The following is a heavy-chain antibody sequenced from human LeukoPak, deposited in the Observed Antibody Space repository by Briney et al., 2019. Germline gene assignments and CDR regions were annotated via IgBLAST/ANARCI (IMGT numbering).Heavy chain of an antibody. CDR2: IYHSGST. J-gene: IGHJ4*02. V-gene: IGHV4-38-2*01. D-gene: IGHD2-2*01. CDR1: GYSISSGYY. Sequence: KPSETLSLTCAVSGYSISSGYYWGWIRQPPGKGLEWIGSIYHSGSTYYNPSLKSRVTISVDTSKNQFSLKLSSVTAADTAVYYCARFVSGVVVVPAAAGYCYFDYWGQGTLVTVSS. CDR3: ARFVSGVVVVPAAAGYCYFDY.